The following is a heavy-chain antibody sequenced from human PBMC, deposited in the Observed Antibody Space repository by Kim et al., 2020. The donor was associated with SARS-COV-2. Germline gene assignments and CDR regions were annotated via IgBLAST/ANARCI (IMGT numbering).Heavy chain of an antibody. CDR2: ISYDGSNK. V-gene: IGHV3-30-3*01. CDR1: GFTFSSYA. CDR3: ARVLVEYSYYYGMDV. Sequence: GSLRLSCAASGFTFSSYAMHWVRQAPGKGLEWVAVISYDGSNKYYADSVKGRFIISRDNSKNTLYLQMNSLRAEDTAVYYCARVLVEYSYYYGMDVWGQ. D-gene: IGHD1-26*01. J-gene: IGHJ6*02.